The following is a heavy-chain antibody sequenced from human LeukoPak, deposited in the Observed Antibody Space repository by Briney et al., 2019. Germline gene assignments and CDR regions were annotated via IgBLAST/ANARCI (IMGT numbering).Heavy chain of an antibody. D-gene: IGHD5-18*01. CDR3: ARGPKGYSYGYEYYFDY. Sequence: SVKVSCKASGGTFSSYAISWVRQAPGQGLEWMGGISPIFGTANYAQKFQGRVTITTDETTSTAYMELSSLRSEDTAAYYCARGPKGYSYGYEYYFDYWGQGTLVTVSS. CDR1: GGTFSSYA. CDR2: ISPIFGTA. V-gene: IGHV1-69*05. J-gene: IGHJ4*02.